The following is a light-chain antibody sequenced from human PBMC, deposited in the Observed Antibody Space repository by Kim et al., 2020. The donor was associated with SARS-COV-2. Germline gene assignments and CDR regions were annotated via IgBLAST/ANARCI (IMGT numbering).Light chain of an antibody. CDR2: GAS. CDR1: SSY. Sequence: TLSLSPGEQATLSCKIRSSYFAWYQQKPGQSPRLLIYGASSRAAGVPARFSGSGSGTDFTLTITNVEPEDFAVYYCLQYDTSPMYTFGQGTKLEIK. V-gene: IGKV3-20*01. J-gene: IGKJ2*01. CDR3: LQYDTSPMYT.